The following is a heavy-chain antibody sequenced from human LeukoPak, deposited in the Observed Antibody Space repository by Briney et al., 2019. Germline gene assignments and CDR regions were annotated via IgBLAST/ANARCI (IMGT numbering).Heavy chain of an antibody. J-gene: IGHJ4*02. V-gene: IGHV4-34*01. Sequence: SETLSLTCAVYGGSFSGYYWSWIRQPPGKGLEWIGEINHSGSTNCNPSLKSRVTISVDTSKNQFSLKLSSVTAADTAVYYCARGTMTTVTYYFDYWDQGTLVTVSS. D-gene: IGHD4-17*01. CDR2: INHSGST. CDR1: GGSFSGYY. CDR3: ARGTMTTVTYYFDY.